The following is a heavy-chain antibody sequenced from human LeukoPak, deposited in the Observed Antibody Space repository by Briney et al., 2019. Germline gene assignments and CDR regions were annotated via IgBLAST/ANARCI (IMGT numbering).Heavy chain of an antibody. CDR3: AKDQLLWFGELYGLDY. CDR2: ISGSGGST. J-gene: IGHJ4*02. CDR1: GFTFSSYA. D-gene: IGHD3-10*01. Sequence: GGSLRLSCAASGFTFSSYAMSWVRQAPGKGLEWVSAISGSGGSTYYADSVKGRFTISRDNSKNTLYLQMNSLRAEDTAVYYCAKDQLLWFGELYGLDYWGQGTLVTVSS. V-gene: IGHV3-23*01.